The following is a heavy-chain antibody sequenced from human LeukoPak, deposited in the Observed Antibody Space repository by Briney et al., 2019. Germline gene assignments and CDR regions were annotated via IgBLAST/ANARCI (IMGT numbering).Heavy chain of an antibody. CDR2: ISAYNGNT. CDR3: ARRESSNYHFDY. D-gene: IGHD4-11*01. Sequence: ASVKVSCKASGYTFTSYGISWVRQAPGQGLEWMGWISAYNGNTNYAQKLQGRVTMTTDTSTSTAYMELRSLRSGDTAVYYCARRESSNYHFDYWGQGTLVTVSS. V-gene: IGHV1-18*01. J-gene: IGHJ4*02. CDR1: GYTFTSYG.